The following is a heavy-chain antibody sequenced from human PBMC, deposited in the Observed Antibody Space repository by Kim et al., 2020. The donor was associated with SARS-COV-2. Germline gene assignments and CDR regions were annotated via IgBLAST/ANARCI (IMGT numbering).Heavy chain of an antibody. J-gene: IGHJ4*02. Sequence: ENRYSPSFQGQVTISADKSISTAYLQWSSLKASDTAMYYCARQGQGGLFDYWGQGTLVTVSS. CDR3: ARQGQGGLFDY. CDR2: EN. D-gene: IGHD3-16*01. V-gene: IGHV5-51*01.